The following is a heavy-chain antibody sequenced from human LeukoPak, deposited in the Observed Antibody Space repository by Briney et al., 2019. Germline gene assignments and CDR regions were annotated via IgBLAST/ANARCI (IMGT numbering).Heavy chain of an antibody. CDR3: ARDHSYGSHYYMDV. V-gene: IGHV3-30*02. D-gene: IGHD5-18*01. J-gene: IGHJ6*03. CDR1: EFTFSKFG. CDR2: ILYDGSNK. Sequence: GGSLRLSCAASEFTFSKFGMHWVRQAPGQGLEWVAFILYDGSNKYYADSVKGRFTISRDNSKNTLYLQMNSLRAEDTAVYYCARDHSYGSHYYMDVWGKGTTVTISS.